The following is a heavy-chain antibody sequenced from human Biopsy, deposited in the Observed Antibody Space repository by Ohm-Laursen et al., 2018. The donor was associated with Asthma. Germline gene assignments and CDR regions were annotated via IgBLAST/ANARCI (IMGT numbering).Heavy chain of an antibody. CDR2: MFHRGTT. D-gene: IGHD4-17*01. CDR3: ARDYGDYVWRAFDI. Sequence: TLSLTCPVSGGSISSGGFSWTWLWQPPGKGLEWLGYMFHRGTTHYNPSLTSRVTISLDRSKNQFSLKLASVTAADTAVYYCARDYGDYVWRAFDIWGQGTMVTVSS. V-gene: IGHV4-30-2*01. J-gene: IGHJ3*02. CDR1: GGSISSGGFS.